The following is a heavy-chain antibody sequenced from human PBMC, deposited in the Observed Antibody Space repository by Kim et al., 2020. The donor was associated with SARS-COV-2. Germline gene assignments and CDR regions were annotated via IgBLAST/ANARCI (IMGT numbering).Heavy chain of an antibody. CDR1: GYTFTSYG. CDR3: ARDEGYYYDSSGYYDRGFDY. D-gene: IGHD3-22*01. J-gene: IGHJ4*02. Sequence: ASVKVSCKASGYTFTSYGISWVRQAPGQGLEWMGWISAYNGNTNYAQKLQGRVTMTTDTSTSTAYMELRSLRSDDTAVYYCARDEGYYYDSSGYYDRGFDYWGQGTLVTVSS. V-gene: IGHV1-18*01. CDR2: ISAYNGNT.